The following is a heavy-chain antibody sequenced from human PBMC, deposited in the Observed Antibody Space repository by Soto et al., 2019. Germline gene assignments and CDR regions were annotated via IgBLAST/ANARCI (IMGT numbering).Heavy chain of an antibody. CDR3: ARHPERIAQIGWFDP. V-gene: IGHV3-9*01. CDR2: ISWNSGSI. D-gene: IGHD6-13*01. CDR1: GFTFVDYA. Sequence: GGSLRLSFAASGFTFVDYAMHWVRQAPGKGLEWVSGISWNSGSIGYADSVKGRFTISRDNAKNSLYLQMNSLRAEDTAVYYCARHPERIAQIGWFDPWGQGTLVTVSS. J-gene: IGHJ5*02.